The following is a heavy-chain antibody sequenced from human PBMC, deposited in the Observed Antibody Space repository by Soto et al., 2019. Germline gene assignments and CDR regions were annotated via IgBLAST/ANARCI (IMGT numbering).Heavy chain of an antibody. CDR1: GGSISSDNW. D-gene: IGHD2-2*01. CDR2: IYHSGNP. Sequence: PSETLTLTCTISGGSISSDNWWSWVRQPPGEGLEWIGEIYHSGNPHYNPSLRGRVTISVDKSKNQYSVRLSSVIAADTAVFYCARNMPRGFYFDYWGQGIPVTVSS. V-gene: IGHV4-4*02. J-gene: IGHJ4*02. CDR3: ARNMPRGFYFDY.